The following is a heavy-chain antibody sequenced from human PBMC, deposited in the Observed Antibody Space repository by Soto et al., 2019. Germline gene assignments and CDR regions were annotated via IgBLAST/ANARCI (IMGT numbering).Heavy chain of an antibody. CDR3: ARNTYYDILTGYYSYNWFDP. D-gene: IGHD3-9*01. J-gene: IGHJ5*02. Sequence: PSETLSLTCTVSGGSISSHYWSWIRQPPGKGLEWIGYIYYSGSTNYNPSLKSRVTISVDTSKNQFSLKLSSVTAADTAVYYCARNTYYDILTGYYSYNWFDPWGQGTLVTVSS. CDR1: GGSISSHY. CDR2: IYYSGST. V-gene: IGHV4-59*11.